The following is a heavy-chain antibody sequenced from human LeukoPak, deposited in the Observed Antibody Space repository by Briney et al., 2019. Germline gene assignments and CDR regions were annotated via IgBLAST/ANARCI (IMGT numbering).Heavy chain of an antibody. J-gene: IGHJ4*02. CDR1: GGSISSYY. D-gene: IGHD3-10*01. CDR2: IYYSGST. Sequence: SETLPLTCTVSGGSISSYYWSWIRQPPGKGLEWIGYIYYSGSTNYNPSLKSRVTISVDTSKNQFSLKLSSVTAADTAVYYCARGRGAPHFDYWGQGTLVTVSS. CDR3: ARGRGAPHFDY. V-gene: IGHV4-59*01.